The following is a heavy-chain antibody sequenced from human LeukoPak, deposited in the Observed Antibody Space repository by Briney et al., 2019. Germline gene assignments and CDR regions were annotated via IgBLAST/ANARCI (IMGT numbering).Heavy chain of an antibody. CDR3: ARGGSGYALNWFDP. CDR2: VYFTGST. Sequence: PSETLSLTCTVSGASISSYFWTWIRQPPGRGLEWIGYVYFTGSTKYNPSLKSRVTISLDTSKNQFSLKLTSVTPADTAVYYCARGGSGYALNWFDPWGQGTLVTVSS. J-gene: IGHJ5*02. CDR1: GASISSYF. D-gene: IGHD5-12*01. V-gene: IGHV4-59*01.